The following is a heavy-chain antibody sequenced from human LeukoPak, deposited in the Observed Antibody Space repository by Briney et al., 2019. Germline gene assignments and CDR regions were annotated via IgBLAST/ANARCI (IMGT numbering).Heavy chain of an antibody. V-gene: IGHV3-9*01. Sequence: PGRSLRLSCAASGFTFDDYAMHWVRQAPGKGLEWVSGISWNSGSIGYEDSVKGRFTISRDNAKNSLYLQMNSLRAEDTALYYCAKEEDYYGMDVWGQGTTVTVSS. CDR3: AKEEDYYGMDV. CDR1: GFTFDDYA. J-gene: IGHJ6*02. CDR2: ISWNSGSI.